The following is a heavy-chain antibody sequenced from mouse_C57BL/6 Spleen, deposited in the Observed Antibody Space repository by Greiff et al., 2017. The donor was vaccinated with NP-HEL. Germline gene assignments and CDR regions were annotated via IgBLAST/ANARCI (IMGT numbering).Heavy chain of an antibody. D-gene: IGHD1-1*01. CDR2: IYPGDGDT. Sequence: VQLQQSGPELVKPGASVKISCKASGYAFSSSWMNWVKQRPGKGLEWIGRIYPGDGDTNYNGKFKGKATLTADKSSSTAYMQLSSLTSEDSAVYCCARSVVATKAWFAYWGQGTLVTVSA. V-gene: IGHV1-82*01. CDR1: GYAFSSSW. CDR3: ARSVVATKAWFAY. J-gene: IGHJ3*01.